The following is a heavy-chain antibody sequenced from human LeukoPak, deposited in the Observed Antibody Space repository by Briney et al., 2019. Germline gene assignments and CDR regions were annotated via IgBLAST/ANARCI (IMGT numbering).Heavy chain of an antibody. J-gene: IGHJ5*02. D-gene: IGHD3-3*01. CDR3: ARITYDFWSGYYMPDDP. CDR1: GYTFTNYG. CDR2: ISIYNGNT. V-gene: IGHV1-18*01. Sequence: ASVKVSCKASGYTFTNYGISRVRQAPGQGLEWMGWISIYNGNTDYAQKLRGRVTMTTDTSTSTAYMELRSLRSDDTAVYYCARITYDFWSGYYMPDDPWGQGTLVTVSS.